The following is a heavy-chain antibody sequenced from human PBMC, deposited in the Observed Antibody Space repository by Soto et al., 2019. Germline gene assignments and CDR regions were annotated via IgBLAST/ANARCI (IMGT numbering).Heavy chain of an antibody. Sequence: GGSLRLSCAASGFTFSSYAMHWVRQAPGKGLEWVAVISYDGSNKYYADSVKGRFTISRDNSKNTLYLQMNSLRAEDTAVYYCARVWRAVTAFDYWGQGTLVTVSS. CDR1: GFTFSSYA. V-gene: IGHV3-30-3*01. J-gene: IGHJ4*02. D-gene: IGHD6-19*01. CDR2: ISYDGSNK. CDR3: ARVWRAVTAFDY.